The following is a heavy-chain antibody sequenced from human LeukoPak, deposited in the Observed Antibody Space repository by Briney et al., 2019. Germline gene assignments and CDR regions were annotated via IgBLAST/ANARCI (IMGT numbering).Heavy chain of an antibody. J-gene: IGHJ4*02. Sequence: PSETLSLTCTVSGGSISSGGYYWSWIRQHPGKGLEWIGYIYYSGSTYYNPSLKSRVTISVDTSKNQFSLKLSSVTAADTAVYYCARDTINYFDYWGQGTLVTVSS. CDR1: GGSISSGGYY. CDR2: IYYSGST. V-gene: IGHV4-31*03. CDR3: ARDTINYFDY. D-gene: IGHD2-2*01.